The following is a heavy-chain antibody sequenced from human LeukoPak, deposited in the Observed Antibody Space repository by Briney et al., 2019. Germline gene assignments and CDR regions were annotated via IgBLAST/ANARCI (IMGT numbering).Heavy chain of an antibody. D-gene: IGHD3-16*02. J-gene: IGHJ4*02. CDR3: AKDHREIYYFDY. CDR2: ICGSGGST. CDR1: GFTFSSYA. Sequence: GGSLRLSCAASGFTFSSYAMSWVRQAPGKGLEWVSAICGSGGSTYYADSVKGRFTISRDNSKNTLYLQMNSLRAEDTAVYYCAKDHREIYYFDYWGQGTLVTVSS. V-gene: IGHV3-23*01.